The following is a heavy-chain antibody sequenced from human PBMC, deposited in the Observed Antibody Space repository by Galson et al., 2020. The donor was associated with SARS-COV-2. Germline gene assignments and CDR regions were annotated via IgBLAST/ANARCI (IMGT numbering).Heavy chain of an antibody. Sequence: GGSLRLSCAASKFTFSNYTMNWVRQAPGKGPQWAALITYHGSNIYYADAVEGRFTISRDNFRNTVVLEMNSLRTEDTAVYYCVKGGGDAGGGYFYYWGQGTLVTVSS. D-gene: IGHD2-21*01. CDR1: KFTFSNYT. CDR2: ITYHGSNI. V-gene: IGHV3-30*18. CDR3: VKGGGDAGGGYFYY. J-gene: IGHJ4*03.